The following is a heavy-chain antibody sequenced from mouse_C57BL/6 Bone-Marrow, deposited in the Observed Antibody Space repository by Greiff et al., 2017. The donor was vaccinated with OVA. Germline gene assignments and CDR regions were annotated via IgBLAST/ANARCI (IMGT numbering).Heavy chain of an antibody. Sequence: EVQVVESGGDLVKPGGSLKLSCAASGFTFSSYGMSWVRQTPDKRLEWVATISSGGSYTYYPDSVKGRFTISRDNAKNTLYLQMSSLKSEDTAMYYCARHLYGSSLYWYFDVWGTGTTVTVSS. D-gene: IGHD1-1*01. J-gene: IGHJ1*03. CDR1: GFTFSSYG. CDR2: ISSGGSYT. CDR3: ARHLYGSSLYWYFDV. V-gene: IGHV5-6*01.